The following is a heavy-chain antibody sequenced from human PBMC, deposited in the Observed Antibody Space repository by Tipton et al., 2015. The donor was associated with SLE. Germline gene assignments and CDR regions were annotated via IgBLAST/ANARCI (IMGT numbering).Heavy chain of an antibody. CDR2: IYTSGST. D-gene: IGHD1-26*01. J-gene: IGHJ6*03. CDR3: ATGYGGSYSYYYYMDV. CDR1: GGSIGRGAYY. V-gene: IGHV4-61*02. Sequence: TLSLTCTVTGGSIGRGAYYWSWLRQPAGKGLEWIGRIYTSGSTNYHPSLKSRVIISVDTSKNQFSLKLSSVTAADTAVYYCATGYGGSYSYYYYMDVWGKGTTVTV.